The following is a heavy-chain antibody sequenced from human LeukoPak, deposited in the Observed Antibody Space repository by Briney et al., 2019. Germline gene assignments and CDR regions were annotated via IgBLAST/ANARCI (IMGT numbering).Heavy chain of an antibody. CDR2: INERATII. Sequence: GGSLRLSCAASGFTFSNYWMHWVRQAPGKGLEWVSRINERATIISYADSVKGRFTISRGNARNTLYLQMNSLTAEDTAVYYCVRDLILVWTPGDDFDHWGQGTLVTVSS. CDR3: VRDLILVWTPGDDFDH. CDR1: GFTFSNYW. D-gene: IGHD3-16*01. V-gene: IGHV3-74*01. J-gene: IGHJ4*02.